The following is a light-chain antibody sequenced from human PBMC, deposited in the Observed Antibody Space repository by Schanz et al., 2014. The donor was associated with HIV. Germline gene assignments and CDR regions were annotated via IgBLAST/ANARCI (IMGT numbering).Light chain of an antibody. V-gene: IGLV1-44*01. J-gene: IGLJ7*01. CDR3: AAWDVLLNGPV. CDR2: NTH. Sequence: QSVLTQPPSASGTPGQRVTISCSGSTSNVGSRSVDWYQQFPGAAPKLLIYNTHLRPSGVTDRFSGSKSGTSASLTISGLQSEHEADYYCAAWDVLLNGPVFGGGTQLTVL. CDR1: TSNVGSRS.